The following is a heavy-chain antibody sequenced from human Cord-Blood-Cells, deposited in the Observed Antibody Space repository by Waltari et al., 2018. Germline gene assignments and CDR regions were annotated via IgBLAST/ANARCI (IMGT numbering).Heavy chain of an antibody. D-gene: IGHD6-13*01. CDR3: ARHLDRAAAGIDY. CDR1: GGSISSSSYY. J-gene: IGHJ4*02. V-gene: IGHV4-39*01. Sequence: QLQLQESGPGLVKPSETLSLTCTVSGGSISSSSYYWGWIRQPPGKGLEWIGCIYYSGSTYYNPSLKSRVTISVDTSKNQFSLKLSSVTAADTAVYYCARHLDRAAAGIDYWGQGTLVTVSS. CDR2: IYYSGST.